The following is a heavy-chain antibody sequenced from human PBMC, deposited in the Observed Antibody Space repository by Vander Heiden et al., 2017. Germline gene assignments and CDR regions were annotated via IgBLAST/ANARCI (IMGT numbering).Heavy chain of an antibody. CDR2: IIPIFGTA. D-gene: IGHD6-25*01. Sequence: QVQLVQSGAAVKKPGSPAKVSCKASGGTFSSYAISWVRQAPGQGLEWMGGIIPIFGTANYAQKFQGRVTITADESTSTAYMELRSMRSEDTAVYYCARAGYSSGSSPPWGQGTLVTVSS. CDR3: ARAGYSSGSSPP. J-gene: IGHJ5*02. CDR1: GGTFSSYA. V-gene: IGHV1-69*01.